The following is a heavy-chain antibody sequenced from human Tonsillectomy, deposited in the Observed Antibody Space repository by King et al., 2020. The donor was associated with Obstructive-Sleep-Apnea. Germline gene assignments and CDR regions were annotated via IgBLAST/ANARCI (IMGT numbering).Heavy chain of an antibody. J-gene: IGHJ6*02. D-gene: IGHD5-12*01. CDR1: GFTFDDYA. Sequence: VQLVESGGGLVQPGRSLRLSCAASGFTFDDYAMHWVRPAPGKGLEWVSGISWNSGNIGYADSVQGRFTISRDNAKNSLYLKMNSLRAEDTALYYCAKVGEPIILYYGMDVWGQGTTVTVSS. CDR3: AKVGEPIILYYGMDV. V-gene: IGHV3-9*01. CDR2: ISWNSGNI.